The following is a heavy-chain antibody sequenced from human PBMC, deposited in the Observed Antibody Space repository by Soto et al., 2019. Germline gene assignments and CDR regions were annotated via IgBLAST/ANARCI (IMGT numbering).Heavy chain of an antibody. Sequence: QITLKESGPTLVKPTQTLTLTCTFSGFSLNTRGVGVCWIRQPPGKALEWLALIYWDDDRHYSPSLKSRLTITKDTSKNQVVLTMPNMDPVYTATYYCVHSQGRDDDYWGQGTLVTVSS. CDR1: GFSLNTRGVG. D-gene: IGHD2-15*01. CDR2: IYWDDDR. J-gene: IGHJ4*02. CDR3: VHSQGRDDDY. V-gene: IGHV2-5*02.